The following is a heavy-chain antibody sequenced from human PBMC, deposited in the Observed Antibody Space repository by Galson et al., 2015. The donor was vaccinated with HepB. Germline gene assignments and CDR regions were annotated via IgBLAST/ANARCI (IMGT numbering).Heavy chain of an antibody. CDR1: GFTFSSYA. Sequence: SLRLSCAASGFTFSSYAMRWVRQAPGKGLEWVSAISGSGGSTYYADSVKGRFTISRDNSKNTLYLQMNSLRAEDTAVYYCAKAGGSYVVNTFDYWGQGTLVTVSS. J-gene: IGHJ4*02. CDR2: ISGSGGST. CDR3: AKAGGSYVVNTFDY. V-gene: IGHV3-23*01. D-gene: IGHD1-26*01.